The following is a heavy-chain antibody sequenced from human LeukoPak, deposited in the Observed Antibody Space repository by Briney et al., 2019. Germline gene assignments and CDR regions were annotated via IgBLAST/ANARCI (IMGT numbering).Heavy chain of an antibody. CDR3: ARVTRDEYSSSWVVDY. V-gene: IGHV4-34*01. Sequence: PSETLSLTCAVYGGSFSGYYWSWTRQPPGKGLEWIGEINHSGSTNYNPSLKSRVTISVDTSKNQFSLKLSSVTAADTAVYYCARVTRDEYSSSWVVDYWGQGTLVTVSS. CDR2: INHSGST. J-gene: IGHJ4*02. D-gene: IGHD6-6*01. CDR1: GGSFSGYY.